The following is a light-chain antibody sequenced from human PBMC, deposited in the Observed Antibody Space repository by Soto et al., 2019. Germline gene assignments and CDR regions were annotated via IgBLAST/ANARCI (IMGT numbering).Light chain of an antibody. CDR3: QQYNTYSWA. V-gene: IGKV1-5*03. Sequence: DIQMTQSPSTLSASVGDRVTITCRASQSISSWLAWYQRKPGKAPKLLVYKASTLATGVPSRFSGSGSGTEFTLTISSLQADDFATYYCQQYNTYSWAFGQGTKVDIK. CDR1: QSISSW. CDR2: KAS. J-gene: IGKJ1*01.